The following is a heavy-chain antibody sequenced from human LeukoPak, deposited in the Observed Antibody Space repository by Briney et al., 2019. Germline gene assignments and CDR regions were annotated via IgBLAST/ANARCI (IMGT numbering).Heavy chain of an antibody. CDR1: GGSFSGYY. CDR3: ARGRNSRARWLDP. CDR2: INHSGST. V-gene: IGHV4-34*01. Sequence: PSETLSLTCAVYGGSFSGYYGSWIRQPPGKGLEWIGEINHSGSTNYNPSLKSRVTISVDTSKNQFSLKVSSMTAADTAVYYCARGRNSRARWLDPWGQGTLVTVSS. D-gene: IGHD4-11*01. J-gene: IGHJ5*02.